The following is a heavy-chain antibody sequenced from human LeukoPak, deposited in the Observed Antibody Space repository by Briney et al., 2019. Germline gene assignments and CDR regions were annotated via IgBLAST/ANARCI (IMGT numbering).Heavy chain of an antibody. CDR2: INHSGST. Sequence: SETLSLTCAVYGGSFSGYYWSWIRQPPGKGLEWIGEINHSGSTNYNPSLKSRVTISVDTSKNQFSLKLSSVTAADTAVYYCARSTHLKSGYSYRRGLFDYWGQGTLVTVSS. CDR1: GGSFSGYY. J-gene: IGHJ4*02. V-gene: IGHV4-34*01. CDR3: ARSTHLKSGYSYRRGLFDY. D-gene: IGHD5-18*01.